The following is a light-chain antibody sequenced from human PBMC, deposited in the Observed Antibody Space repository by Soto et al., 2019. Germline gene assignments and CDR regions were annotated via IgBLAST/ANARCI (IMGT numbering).Light chain of an antibody. CDR1: MRDVGAYNL. Sequence: QSALTQPASVSGSAGQSITISCSGTMRDVGAYNLVSWYQQHPGTAPKLIIYDVRNRTSGISSRFSGSRSGNTASLTISGLQSEDEGDYYCSAYTARSTLVFGGGTKVTVL. V-gene: IGLV2-14*03. CDR3: SAYTARSTLV. CDR2: DVR. J-gene: IGLJ3*02.